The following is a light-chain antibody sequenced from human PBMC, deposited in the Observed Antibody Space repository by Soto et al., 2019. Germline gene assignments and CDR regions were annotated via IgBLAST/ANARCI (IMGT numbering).Light chain of an antibody. J-gene: IGKJ5*01. CDR3: MQGTHWPIT. CDR2: KVS. CDR1: QSLVHSDGIAY. V-gene: IGKV2-30*02. Sequence: DVVLPQSPLSLPVTLGQPASISCRSNQSLVHSDGIAYFSWFQQRPGRSPRRLIYKVSNRDSGVPARFSGSGSGTDFALKISRVEAEDVGVYYCMQGTHWPITSCQGARLEVK.